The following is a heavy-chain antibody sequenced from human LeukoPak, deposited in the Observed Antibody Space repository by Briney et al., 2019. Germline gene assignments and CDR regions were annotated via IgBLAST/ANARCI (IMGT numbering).Heavy chain of an antibody. CDR3: ARQQYYDSSGYYNWFDP. D-gene: IGHD3-22*01. CDR1: GGSISSSSYY. V-gene: IGHV4-39*01. Sequence: SETLSLTCTVSGGSISSSSYYWGWIRQPPGKGLEWIGSIYYSGSTYYNPSLKSRVTISVDTSKNQFSLKLSSVTAADTAVYYCARQQYYDSSGYYNWFDPWGQGTLVTVSS. J-gene: IGHJ5*02. CDR2: IYYSGST.